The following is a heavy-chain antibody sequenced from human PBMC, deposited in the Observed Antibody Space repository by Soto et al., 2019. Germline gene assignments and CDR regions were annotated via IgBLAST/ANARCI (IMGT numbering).Heavy chain of an antibody. D-gene: IGHD3-3*01. J-gene: IGHJ5*02. V-gene: IGHV1-46*03. Sequence: ASVKVSCKASGYTFTSYYMHWVRQAPGQGLEWMGIINPSGGSTSYAQKLQGRVTMTRDTSTSTVYMELSSLRSEDTAVYYCARDQRYYDFWSGSPRFDPWGQGTLVTVSS. CDR3: ARDQRYYDFWSGSPRFDP. CDR1: GYTFTSYY. CDR2: INPSGGST.